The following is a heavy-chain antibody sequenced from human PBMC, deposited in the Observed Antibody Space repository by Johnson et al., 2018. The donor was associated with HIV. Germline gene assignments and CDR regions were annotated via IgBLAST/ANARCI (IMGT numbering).Heavy chain of an antibody. CDR2: ISYDGSNK. V-gene: IGHV3-30-3*01. Sequence: QVQLVESGGGVVQPGRSLRLSCAASGFTFSSYAMHWVRQAPGKGLAWVAVISYDGSNKYYADSVKGRFTISRDNSKNTLYVQMSSLRAEDTAVYYCARGQGRWLQLYHAFDIWGPGTVVTVSS. CDR3: ARGQGRWLQLYHAFDI. J-gene: IGHJ3*02. D-gene: IGHD5-24*01. CDR1: GFTFSSYA.